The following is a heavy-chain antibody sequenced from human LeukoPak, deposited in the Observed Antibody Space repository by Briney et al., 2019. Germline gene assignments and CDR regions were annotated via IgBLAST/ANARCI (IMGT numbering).Heavy chain of an antibody. Sequence: SETLSLTCAVYGGSFSGYYWSWIRQPPGKGLEWIGEINHSGSTNYNPSLKSRVTISVDTSKNQFSLKLSSVTAADTAVYYCARGVYIAAAQYAYWGQGTLVAVSS. CDR1: GGSFSGYY. J-gene: IGHJ4*02. D-gene: IGHD6-13*01. CDR3: ARGVYIAAAQYAY. CDR2: INHSGST. V-gene: IGHV4-34*01.